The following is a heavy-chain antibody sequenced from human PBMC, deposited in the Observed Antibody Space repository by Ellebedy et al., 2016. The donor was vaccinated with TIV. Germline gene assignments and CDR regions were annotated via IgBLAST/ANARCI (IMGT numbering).Heavy chain of an antibody. CDR3: ARGSWDCSGSMDV. V-gene: IGHV3-74*01. CDR1: GFTFSSYW. Sequence: GGSLRLSCAASGFTFSSYWMDWVRQAPGKGLEWVSRIKGDGSSVTYADSVKGRFTISSDNAKNTLYLQMNSLRAEDTAVYYCARGSWDCSGSMDVWGQGPTVTVSS. D-gene: IGHD2-15*01. CDR2: IKGDGSSV. J-gene: IGHJ6*02.